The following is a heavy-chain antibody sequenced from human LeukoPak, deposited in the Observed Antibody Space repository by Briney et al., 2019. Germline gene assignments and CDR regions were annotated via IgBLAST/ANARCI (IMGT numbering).Heavy chain of an antibody. CDR1: GGTFSTYA. V-gene: IGHV1-69*01. CDR2: IIPIFGTA. D-gene: IGHD3-16*01. Sequence: SVKVSCKASGGTFSTYAIGWVRQAPGHGLEWMGGIIPIFGTANYAQKFQGRVTITADESTSIAYMELSSLRSEDTAVYYSARDLTSGGEAFDIWGQGTMVTVSS. CDR3: ARDLTSGGEAFDI. J-gene: IGHJ3*02.